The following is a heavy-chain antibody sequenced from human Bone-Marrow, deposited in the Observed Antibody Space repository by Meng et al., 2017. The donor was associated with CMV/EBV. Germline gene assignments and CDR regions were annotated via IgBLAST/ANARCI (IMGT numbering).Heavy chain of an antibody. CDR2: INHSVST. J-gene: IGHJ6*02. CDR1: GGSFSGYY. D-gene: IGHD2-2*01. V-gene: IGHV4-34*01. CDR3: ARGTKQLTYYYYYYDMDV. Sequence: SETLSLTCAVDGGSFSGYYWSWLRQPPGKGLEWIGKINHSVSTNYNPYLKSRVTISVDTSKNQFSLKLSYVTAAGTAVYYCARGTKQLTYYYYYYDMDVWGQGNTVNFAS.